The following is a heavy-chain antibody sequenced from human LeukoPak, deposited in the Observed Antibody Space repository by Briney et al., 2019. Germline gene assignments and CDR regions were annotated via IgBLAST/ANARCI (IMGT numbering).Heavy chain of an antibody. CDR2: ISSSTTYI. CDR3: ARIRDSSGYPSYFGMDV. Sequence: GRSLRLSCAASGFTFSSYAMHWVRQAPGMGLEWVASISSSTTYIYYADSMRGRFTISRDNAKYSLYLQMNSLRAEDTAVYYCARIRDSSGYPSYFGMDVWGQGTTVTVSS. D-gene: IGHD3-22*01. CDR1: GFTFSSYA. J-gene: IGHJ6*02. V-gene: IGHV3-21*01.